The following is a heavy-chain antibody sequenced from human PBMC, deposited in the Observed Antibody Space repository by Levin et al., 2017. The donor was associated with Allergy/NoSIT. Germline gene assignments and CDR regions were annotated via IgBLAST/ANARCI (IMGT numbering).Heavy chain of an antibody. CDR1: GFPYGDYY. CDR2: ISSGGTTV. D-gene: IGHD4-17*01. CDR3: AKLYGDHVDY. V-gene: IGHV3-11*01. J-gene: IGHJ4*02. Sequence: GGSLRLSCAASGFPYGDYYMSWIRQAPGKGLQWISYISSGGTTVVYADSVRGRFSVSRDNAKNSLSLEMSGLRVEDTAVYYCAKLYGDHVDYWGQGPLVTVFS.